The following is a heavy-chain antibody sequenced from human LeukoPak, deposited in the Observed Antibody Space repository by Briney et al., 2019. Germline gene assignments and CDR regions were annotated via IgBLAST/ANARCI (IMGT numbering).Heavy chain of an antibody. J-gene: IGHJ3*02. V-gene: IGHV4-61*02. CDR2: IYTSGST. CDR1: GGSISSGSYY. D-gene: IGHD1-14*01. Sequence: PSETLSLTCTVSGGSISSGSYYWSWLRQPAGKGLEWIGRIYTSGSTNYNPSLKSRVTISVDTSKNQFSLKLSSVTAADTAVYYCAREGGTGAFDIWGQGTMVTVSS. CDR3: AREGGTGAFDI.